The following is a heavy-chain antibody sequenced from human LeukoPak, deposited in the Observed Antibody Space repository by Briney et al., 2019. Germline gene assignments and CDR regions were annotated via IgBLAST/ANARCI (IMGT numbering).Heavy chain of an antibody. CDR2: ISGSGGST. D-gene: IGHD2/OR15-2a*01. V-gene: IGHV3-23*01. J-gene: IGHJ4*02. CDR3: AKDLNLVIVPSFCDY. CDR1: GFTFSSYA. Sequence: GGSLRLSCAASGFTFSSYAMSWVRQAPGKGLEWVSAISGSGGSTYYADSVKGRFTISRDNSENTLYLQMNSLRAEDAAVYYCAKDLNLVIVPSFCDYWGQGTLVTVSS.